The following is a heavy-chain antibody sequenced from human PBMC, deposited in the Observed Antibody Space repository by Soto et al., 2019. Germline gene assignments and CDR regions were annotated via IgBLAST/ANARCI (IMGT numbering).Heavy chain of an antibody. Sequence: SETLSLTCTVSGGSVSSGSYYWSWIRQPPGKGLEWIGYIYYSGSTNYNPSLKSRVTISVDTSKNQFSLKLSSVTAADTAVHYCARAGSGSYYNLYYWGQGTLVTVS. CDR2: IYYSGST. CDR1: GGSVSSGSYY. D-gene: IGHD3-10*01. CDR3: ARAGSGSYYNLYY. V-gene: IGHV4-61*01. J-gene: IGHJ4*02.